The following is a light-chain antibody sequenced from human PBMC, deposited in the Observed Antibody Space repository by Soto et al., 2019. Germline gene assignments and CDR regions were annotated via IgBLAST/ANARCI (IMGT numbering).Light chain of an antibody. CDR1: QSVGSN. Sequence: EIVMTQSPATLSVSPGERATLSCRASQSVGSNLAWYQQKPGQAPRLLIYGASTRATGIPARFSGSRSETEFTLTISSLQSEDFAVYYCQQYNNWPPLTFGGGPKVEIK. J-gene: IGKJ4*01. V-gene: IGKV3-15*01. CDR2: GAS. CDR3: QQYNNWPPLT.